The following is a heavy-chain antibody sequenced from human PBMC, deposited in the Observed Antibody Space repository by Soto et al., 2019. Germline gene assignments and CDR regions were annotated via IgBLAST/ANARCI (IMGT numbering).Heavy chain of an antibody. CDR2: IYYSRST. Sequence: QLQLQESGPGLVKPSETLSLTCSVSGGSISSSSYFWGWIRQPPGKGLEWIGSIYYSRSTYYNPSLKSRVTVSVDTSKNQFSLQLSSVTAADTAVYYCARHPSDVCFDPWGQGTLVTVSS. V-gene: IGHV4-39*01. D-gene: IGHD3-16*01. J-gene: IGHJ5*02. CDR3: ARHPSDVCFDP. CDR1: GGSISSSSYF.